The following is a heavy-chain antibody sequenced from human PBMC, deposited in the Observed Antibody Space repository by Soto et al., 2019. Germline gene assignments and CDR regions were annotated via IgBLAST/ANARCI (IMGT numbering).Heavy chain of an antibody. Sequence: TSETLSLTCTVSGGSISSGDYYWSWIRQPPGKGLEWIGYIYYSGSTYYNPSLKSRVTISVDTSKNQFSLKLSSVTAADTAVYYCARDEYYYDSSGPNGMDVWGQGTTVTVSS. J-gene: IGHJ6*02. V-gene: IGHV4-30-4*01. CDR1: GGSISSGDYY. D-gene: IGHD3-22*01. CDR2: IYYSGST. CDR3: ARDEYYYDSSGPNGMDV.